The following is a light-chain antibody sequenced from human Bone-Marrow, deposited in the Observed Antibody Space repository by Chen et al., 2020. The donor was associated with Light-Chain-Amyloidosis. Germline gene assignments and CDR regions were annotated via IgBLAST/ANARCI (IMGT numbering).Light chain of an antibody. J-gene: IGLJ3*02. CDR3: QVWDRSSDRPV. Sequence: SYVLTQPSSVSVAPGQTATIAWGGNNIGSTSVHWYQQTPGQAPLLVVYDDSDRPSGIPERLSGSNSGNPATLTISRVEAGDEADDYCQVWDRSSDRPVFGGGTKLTVL. CDR2: DDS. CDR1: NIGSTS. V-gene: IGLV3-21*02.